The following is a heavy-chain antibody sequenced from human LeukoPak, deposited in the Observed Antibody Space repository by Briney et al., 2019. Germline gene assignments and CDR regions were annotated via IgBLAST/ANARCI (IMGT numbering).Heavy chain of an antibody. CDR2: INSDGSST. CDR3: ARVTYYYDSSGYYHFDY. V-gene: IGHV3-74*01. D-gene: IGHD3-22*01. J-gene: IGHJ4*02. Sequence: GGSLRLSCAASGFTFSSYWMHWVRQAPGKGLVWVSRINSDGSSTSYADSVKGRFTISRDNAKNTLYLQMNSLKAEDTAVYYCARVTYYYDSSGYYHFDYWGQGTLVTDSS. CDR1: GFTFSSYW.